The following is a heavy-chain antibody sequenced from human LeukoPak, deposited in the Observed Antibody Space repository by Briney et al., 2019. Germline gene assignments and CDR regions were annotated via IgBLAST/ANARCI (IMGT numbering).Heavy chain of an antibody. CDR1: GFTFSNYW. V-gene: IGHV3-23*01. J-gene: IGHJ4*02. Sequence: GGSLRLSCAASGFTFSNYWMHWVRQAPGKGLEWVSGIGGSGTRTYYADSVKGRFTISRDNSKNTVYLQMNSLRDEDTAVYYCAKDSHWILFDDWGQGTLVTVSS. CDR3: AKDSHWILFDD. CDR2: IGGSGTRT. D-gene: IGHD2-2*03.